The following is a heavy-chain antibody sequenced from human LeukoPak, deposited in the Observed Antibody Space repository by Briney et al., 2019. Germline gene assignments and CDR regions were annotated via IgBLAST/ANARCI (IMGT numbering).Heavy chain of an antibody. Sequence: GGSLRLSCAASGFTFSSYWVSWVRQAPGKGLEWVANIKQDGREKYYVDSVKGRFTISRDNAKNSLYLQINSLRAEDTSVYYCARDTTSYYYDSSGYPYYYYYMDVWGKGTTVTVSS. CDR2: IKQDGREK. J-gene: IGHJ6*03. D-gene: IGHD3-22*01. V-gene: IGHV3-7*01. CDR1: GFTFSSYW. CDR3: ARDTTSYYYDSSGYPYYYYYMDV.